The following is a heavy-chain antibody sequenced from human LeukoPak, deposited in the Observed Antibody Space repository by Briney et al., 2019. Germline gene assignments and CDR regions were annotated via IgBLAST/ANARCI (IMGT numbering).Heavy chain of an antibody. D-gene: IGHD6-13*01. Sequence: SVKVSSKASGFTFTSSAVQWVRQARGQRLEWIGWIVVGSGNTNYAQKFQERVTISRDMSTSTAYMELSSLRSEDTAVYYCAAVSGIAAAGAPSYYFDYWGQGTLVTVSS. V-gene: IGHV1-58*01. CDR1: GFTFTSSA. CDR3: AAVSGIAAAGAPSYYFDY. CDR2: IVVGSGNT. J-gene: IGHJ4*02.